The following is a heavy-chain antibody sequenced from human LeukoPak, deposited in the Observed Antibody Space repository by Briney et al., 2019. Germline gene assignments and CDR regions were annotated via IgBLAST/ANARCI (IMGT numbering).Heavy chain of an antibody. Sequence: GGSLRLSCAASGLTFSNYAMSWVRQAPGKGLEWVSSIEDNDGTTYYADSMKGRFTISRDKSKRMVYLQMNSLRAEDTAMYYCANLYYDFPFWGQGTLVTVSS. CDR1: GLTFSNYA. J-gene: IGHJ4*02. CDR3: ANLYYDFPF. CDR2: IEDNDGTT. V-gene: IGHV3-23*01. D-gene: IGHD3/OR15-3a*01.